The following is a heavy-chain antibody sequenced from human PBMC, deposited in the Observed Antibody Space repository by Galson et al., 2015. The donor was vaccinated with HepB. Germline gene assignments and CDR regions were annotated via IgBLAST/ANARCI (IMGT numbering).Heavy chain of an antibody. D-gene: IGHD1-14*01. CDR3: ARGAGSIDY. J-gene: IGHJ4*02. Sequence: GFAQKFQGRVTLTRDTSISTAYMELSNPTSEDTAVYYCARGAGSIDYWGQGTLVTISS. V-gene: IGHV1-8*01.